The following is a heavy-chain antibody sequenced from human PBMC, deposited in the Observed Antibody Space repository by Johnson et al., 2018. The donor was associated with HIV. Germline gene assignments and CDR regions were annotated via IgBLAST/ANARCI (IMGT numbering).Heavy chain of an antibody. CDR1: GFTFSSYW. Sequence: VQLVESGGGLVQPGGSLRLSCAASGFTFSSYWMSWVRQAPGKGLEWVANIKQDGSEKYYVASVKGRFTISRDNVKKSLYLQMNSLRAEDTAVYYCARDWDYVHAPPAGPFDIWGQGTMVTVSS. CDR2: IKQDGSEK. V-gene: IGHV3-7*01. J-gene: IGHJ3*02. CDR3: ARDWDYVHAPPAGPFDI. D-gene: IGHD4-17*01.